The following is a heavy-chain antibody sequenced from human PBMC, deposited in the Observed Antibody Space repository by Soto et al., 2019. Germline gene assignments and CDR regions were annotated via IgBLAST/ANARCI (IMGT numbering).Heavy chain of an antibody. CDR1: ALTFSSYG. V-gene: IGHV3-33*01. Sequence: EESLRLSCAASALTFSSYGMHGVRQAPGKGLEWVAVIWYDGSNKYYADSVKGRFTISRDNSKNTLYLHMNSQSAEDTAVYSCAHFASWGQGTLVTVS. CDR2: IWYDGSNK. CDR3: AHFAS. J-gene: IGHJ4*02.